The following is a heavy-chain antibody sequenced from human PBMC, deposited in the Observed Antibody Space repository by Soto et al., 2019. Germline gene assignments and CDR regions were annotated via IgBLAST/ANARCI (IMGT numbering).Heavy chain of an antibody. Sequence: SETLSLTCTVSGASVSSGSYGWSWIRQPPGKELEWLGYIYYSGSTNYNPSHQGRVTISIDTSKNEFSLKLRSVTAADTAVYYCAKNWNWGSLVQWGQGTLVTVSS. CDR2: IYYSGST. CDR3: AKNWNWGSLVQ. V-gene: IGHV4-61*01. J-gene: IGHJ4*02. CDR1: GASVSSGSYG. D-gene: IGHD7-27*01.